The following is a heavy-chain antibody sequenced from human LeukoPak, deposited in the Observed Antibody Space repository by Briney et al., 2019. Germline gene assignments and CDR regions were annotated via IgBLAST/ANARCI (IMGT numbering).Heavy chain of an antibody. CDR3: AKGHNNYYFTIDY. D-gene: IGHD2/OR15-2a*01. Sequence: GGSLRLSCAASGFTFNMYGMGWVRQAPGKWPEWVAAIADSGGNTYYADSVKSRFTISRDNSRNTLSLQMNSLRAEDTAVYYCAKGHNNYYFTIDYWGQGTLVTVSS. J-gene: IGHJ4*02. CDR2: IADSGGNT. V-gene: IGHV3-23*01. CDR1: GFTFNMYG.